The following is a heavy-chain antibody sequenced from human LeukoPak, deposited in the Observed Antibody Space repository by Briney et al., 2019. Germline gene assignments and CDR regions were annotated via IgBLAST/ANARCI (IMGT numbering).Heavy chain of an antibody. J-gene: IGHJ4*02. CDR2: IYYSGST. V-gene: IGHV4-59*08. Sequence: SETLSLTCNVSGGSISSYYWSWIRQPPGKGLEWIGYIYYSGSTKYSPSLKSRVTISVDTSKNHFSLNLRSVTAADTAVYYCARLSYDTSGYWPDYFDHWGQGTLVTVSS. CDR1: GGSISSYY. D-gene: IGHD3-22*01. CDR3: ARLSYDTSGYWPDYFDH.